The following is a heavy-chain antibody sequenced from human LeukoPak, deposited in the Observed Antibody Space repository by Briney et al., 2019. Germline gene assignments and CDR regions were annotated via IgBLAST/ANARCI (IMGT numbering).Heavy chain of an antibody. D-gene: IGHD3-3*01. CDR1: GYTFTGYY. CDR3: ARDHPNYDFWSGNFDY. V-gene: IGHV1-2*02. CDR2: INPNSGGT. Sequence: ASVKVSCKASGYTFTGYYMHWVRQAPGQGLEWMGWINPNSGGTNYAQKFQGRVTMPRDTSTTTAYMELSRLRSDDTAVYYCARDHPNYDFWSGNFDYWGQGTLVTVSS. J-gene: IGHJ4*02.